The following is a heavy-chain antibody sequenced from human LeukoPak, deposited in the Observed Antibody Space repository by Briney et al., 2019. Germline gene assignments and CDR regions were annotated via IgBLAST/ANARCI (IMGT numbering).Heavy chain of an antibody. D-gene: IGHD6-13*01. J-gene: IGHJ4*02. CDR2: ISSNGGST. CDR1: GFTFSSYA. V-gene: IGHV3-64D*06. Sequence: GGSLRLSCSASGFTFSSYAMHWVRQAPGKGLEYVSAISSNGGSTYYADSVKGRFTISRDNSKNTLYLQMSSLRAEDTTVYYCVKDRAYSSSWFDYWGQGTLVTVSS. CDR3: VKDRAYSSSWFDY.